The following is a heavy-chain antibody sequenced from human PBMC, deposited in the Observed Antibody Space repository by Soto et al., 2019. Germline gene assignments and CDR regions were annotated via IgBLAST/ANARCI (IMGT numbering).Heavy chain of an antibody. CDR3: AGEDCSGGSCSYALDY. D-gene: IGHD2-15*01. V-gene: IGHV4-59*01. CDR2: IYYSGST. CDR1: GGSISSYY. Sequence: QVQLQESGPGLVKPSETLSLTCTVSGGSISSYYWIRQPPGKGLEWIGYIYYSGSTNYNPSLKSRVTISVDTSKNQCSLKLSSVTAADTAVYYCAGEDCSGGSCSYALDYWGQGTLVTVSS. J-gene: IGHJ4*02.